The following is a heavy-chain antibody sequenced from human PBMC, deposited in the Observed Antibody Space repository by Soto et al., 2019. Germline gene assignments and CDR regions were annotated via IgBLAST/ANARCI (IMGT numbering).Heavy chain of an antibody. J-gene: IGHJ6*02. Sequence: KASETLSLTCSVSGGSISSGGYYGSWIRQHPGKGLEWIEYINYSGTTYYSPSLKSRVTISLDTSKNQFSLKLSSVTAADTAVYYCARGLMGEYDFWSGATGYYYGMDVWGQGTTVTVSS. CDR3: ARGLMGEYDFWSGATGYYYGMDV. D-gene: IGHD3-3*01. CDR2: INYSGTT. V-gene: IGHV4-31*03. CDR1: GGSISSGGYY.